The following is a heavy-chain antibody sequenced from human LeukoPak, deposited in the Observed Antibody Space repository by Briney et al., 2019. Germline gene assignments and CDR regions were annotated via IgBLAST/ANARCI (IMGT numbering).Heavy chain of an antibody. CDR3: TNDRFGSGSWDY. J-gene: IGHJ4*02. V-gene: IGHV3-48*01. D-gene: IGHD3-10*01. Sequence: PGGSLRLSCAASGFLFSSYAMNWVRQAPGKGLEWVSFISFSGHTIYTADSVKGRFTISRDNSKNTLYLQLNNLRPEDTAVYYCTNDRFGSGSWDYWGQGTLVTVSS. CDR2: ISFSGHTI. CDR1: GFLFSSYA.